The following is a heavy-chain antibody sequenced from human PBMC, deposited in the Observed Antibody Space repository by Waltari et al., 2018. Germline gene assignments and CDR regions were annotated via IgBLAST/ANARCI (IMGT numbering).Heavy chain of an antibody. CDR2: INTDGSLT. CDR1: GFTVSSDG. Sequence: EVQLVESGGGLVQPGGSLRLSCTVSGFTVSSDGMHWVRQAPGKGRVGVSRINTDGSLTGYADSVEGRFTIFKDYAKNTLYLQMNSLRAEDTAVYYCAAFGVGWQKAYWGQGTLVTVSS. J-gene: IGHJ4*02. CDR3: AAFGVGWQKAY. D-gene: IGHD6-19*01. V-gene: IGHV3-74*01.